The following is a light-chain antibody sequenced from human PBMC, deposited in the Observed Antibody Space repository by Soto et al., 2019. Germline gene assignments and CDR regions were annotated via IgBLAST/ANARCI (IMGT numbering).Light chain of an antibody. CDR3: GAYSGSRLV. J-gene: IGLJ2*01. V-gene: IGLV2-18*02. CDR2: EVT. CDR1: ASSDR. Sequence: QSVLTQPPSVSGSPGQSVTIPCSGTASSDRVYWHPQSYYPALILTIYEVTNRPSGVPDRFSASKSGNTASLNISGLQAEDEADYYFGAYSGSRLVFGGGTEPTLL.